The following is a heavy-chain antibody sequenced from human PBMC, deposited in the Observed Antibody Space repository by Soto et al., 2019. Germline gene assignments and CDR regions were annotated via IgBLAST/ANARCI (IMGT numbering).Heavy chain of an antibody. J-gene: IGHJ3*01. CDR1: GFRLSNSW. Sequence: VQLVESGGGLVQPGESLRLSCAASGFRLSNSWMAWVRQAPGKGLEWVANIKEDGSESYYVDSVRGRFTISRDNAKNSLYLQMNSLRGEDTAVYYCARDRGYDSFDVWGQGTMVSVSS. V-gene: IGHV3-7*03. CDR2: IKEDGSES. CDR3: ARDRGYDSFDV. D-gene: IGHD3-22*01.